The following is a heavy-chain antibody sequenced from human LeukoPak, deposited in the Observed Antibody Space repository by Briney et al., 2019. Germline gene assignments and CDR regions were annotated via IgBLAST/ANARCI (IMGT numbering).Heavy chain of an antibody. CDR2: ISWNSGSI. V-gene: IGHV3-9*01. CDR1: GFTFDDYA. Sequence: GGSLRLSCAASGFTFDDYAMHWVRQAPGKGLEWVSGISWNSGSIGYADSVKGRFTISRDNSRNTLYLQMNSLRAEDTAVYYCAKDRAENWNYGVYLAHWGQGTLVTVSS. CDR3: AKDRAENWNYGVYLAH. D-gene: IGHD1-7*01. J-gene: IGHJ4*02.